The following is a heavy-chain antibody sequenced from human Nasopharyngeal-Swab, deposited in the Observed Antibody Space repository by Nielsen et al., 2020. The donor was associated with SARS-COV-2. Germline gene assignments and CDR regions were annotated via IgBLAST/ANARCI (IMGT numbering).Heavy chain of an antibody. CDR1: GGTFSSYA. CDR2: IIPILGIA. Sequence: SVKVSCKASGGTFSSYAISWVRQAPGQGLEWMGRIIPILGIANYAQKFQGRVTITADKSTSTAYMELSSLRSEDTAVYYCAREHCSGGSCYGNYGMDVWGQGTTVTVSS. D-gene: IGHD2-15*01. CDR3: AREHCSGGSCYGNYGMDV. J-gene: IGHJ6*02. V-gene: IGHV1-69*04.